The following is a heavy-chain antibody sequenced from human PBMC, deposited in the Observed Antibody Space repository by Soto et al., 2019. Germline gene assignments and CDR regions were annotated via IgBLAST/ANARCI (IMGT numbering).Heavy chain of an antibody. D-gene: IGHD3-22*01. CDR2: IKSKTAGGTT. CDR3: TTDSYSSIIVVRFDY. V-gene: IGHV3-15*07. J-gene: IGHJ4*02. CDR1: GFTFPNAW. Sequence: EVQLVESGGGLVKPGGSLRLSCAASGFTFPNAWINWVRQAPGKGLEWVGRIKSKTAGGTTDYAAPVKGRFAVSRDDSRHMVYLQMNNLKTEDTGIYYCTTDSYSSIIVVRFDYWGQGTVVTVSS.